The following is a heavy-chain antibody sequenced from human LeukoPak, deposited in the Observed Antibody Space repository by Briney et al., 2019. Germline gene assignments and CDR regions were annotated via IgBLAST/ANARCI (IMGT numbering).Heavy chain of an antibody. Sequence: TYYNPSLKSRVTISVDRSKNQFSLKLSSVTAADTAVYYCARVIGDYDILTGYYKDNWFDPWGQGTLVTVSS. J-gene: IGHJ5*02. CDR2: T. CDR3: ARVIGDYDILTGYYKDNWFDP. V-gene: IGHV4-30-2*01. D-gene: IGHD3-9*01.